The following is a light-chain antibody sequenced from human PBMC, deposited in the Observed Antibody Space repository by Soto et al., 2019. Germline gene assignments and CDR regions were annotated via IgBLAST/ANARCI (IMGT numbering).Light chain of an antibody. CDR1: QGIGSW. CDR2: VAS. CDR3: QQAYSFPLT. Sequence: DIQMTQSPSSVAASVGDRVTTTCRGSQGIGSWLAWFQHKPGKPPKLLIPVASNLQAGVPLRFSSNASGTDFTLTISSLQPEDFATYYCQQAYSFPLTFGGGTKVEVK. J-gene: IGKJ4*01. V-gene: IGKV1-12*01.